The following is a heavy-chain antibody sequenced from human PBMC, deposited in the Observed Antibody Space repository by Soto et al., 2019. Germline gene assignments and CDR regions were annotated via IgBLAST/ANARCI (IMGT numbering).Heavy chain of an antibody. Sequence: HGESLKISCQGSGYSFTSYWISWVRQMPGKGLEWMGRIDPSDSYTNYSPSFQGHVTISADKSVSTAYLQWSSLKASDTAMYYCARLGDRKKSHYYFDYWGQGTLVTVSS. D-gene: IGHD3-10*01. V-gene: IGHV5-10-1*01. CDR1: GYSFTSYW. CDR2: IDPSDSYT. CDR3: ARLGDRKKSHYYFDY. J-gene: IGHJ4*02.